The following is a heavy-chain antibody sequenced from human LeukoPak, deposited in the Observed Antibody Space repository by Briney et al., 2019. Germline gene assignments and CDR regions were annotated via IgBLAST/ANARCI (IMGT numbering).Heavy chain of an antibody. CDR1: GGSISSGGYS. Sequence: SETLSLTCAVSGGSISSGGYSWSWIRQPPGKGLEWIGYIYHSGSTYYNPSLKSRVTISVDRSKNQFSLKLSSVTAADTAVYYCARGELLEIPDAFDIWGQGTMVTVSS. D-gene: IGHD1-26*01. V-gene: IGHV4-30-2*01. CDR2: IYHSGST. J-gene: IGHJ3*02. CDR3: ARGELLEIPDAFDI.